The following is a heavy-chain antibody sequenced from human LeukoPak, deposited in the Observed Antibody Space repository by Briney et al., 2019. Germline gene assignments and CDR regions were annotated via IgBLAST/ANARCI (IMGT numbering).Heavy chain of an antibody. J-gene: IGHJ4*02. Sequence: PGGSLRLSCAASGFTFSSYGMHWVRQAPGKGLEWVAFIRYDGSNKYFADSVKGRFTISRDNSKNTLYLQMNSLRAEDTAVYYCAKDGVYYASGSFDYWGQGTLVTVSS. CDR3: AKDGVYYASGSFDY. D-gene: IGHD3-10*01. V-gene: IGHV3-30*02. CDR2: IRYDGSNK. CDR1: GFTFSSYG.